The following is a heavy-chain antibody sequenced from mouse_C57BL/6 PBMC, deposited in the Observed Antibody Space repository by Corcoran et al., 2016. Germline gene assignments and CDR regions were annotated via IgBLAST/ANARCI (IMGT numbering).Heavy chain of an antibody. J-gene: IGHJ4*01. V-gene: IGHV9-3*01. CDR2: INTYSGVP. D-gene: IGHD1-1*01. CDR3: ARGDGKGAMDY. Sequence: QIQLVQSGPELKKPGETVKISCKASGYTFTTYGMSWVKQAPGKGLKWMGWINTYSGVPTYADDFKGRFAFSLETSASTAYLQINNLKNEDTATYFCARGDGKGAMDYWGKGTSVTVSS. CDR1: GYTFTTYG.